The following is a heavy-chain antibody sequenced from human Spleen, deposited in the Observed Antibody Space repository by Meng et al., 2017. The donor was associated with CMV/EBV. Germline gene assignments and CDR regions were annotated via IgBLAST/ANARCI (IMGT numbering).Heavy chain of an antibody. J-gene: IGHJ3*02. D-gene: IGHD3-3*01. CDR3: ARDSVFGVVTAFDI. Sequence: ASVKVSCKASGYIFTDYYMHWVRQAPGQGLEWMGWIDPHSGGTNYAQKFQGRVTMTRDTSISTAYMELSRLRSDDTAVYYCARDSVFGVVTAFDIWGQGTMVTVSS. CDR1: GYIFTDYY. CDR2: IDPHSGGT. V-gene: IGHV1-2*02.